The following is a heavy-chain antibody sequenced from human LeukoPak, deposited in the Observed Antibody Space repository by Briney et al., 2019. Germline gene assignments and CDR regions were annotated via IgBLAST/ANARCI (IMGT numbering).Heavy chain of an antibody. V-gene: IGHV3-23*01. J-gene: IGHJ4*02. CDR3: AKDMGIVVVITRGGLDY. D-gene: IGHD3-22*01. CDR2: INGTGGST. Sequence: GGSLKLSCAASGFTFSSYCMSWVRQAPGKGLEWVSTINGTGGSTYYADSVKGRFTISRDNSKNTLYLQMNSLRAEDTAVYYCAKDMGIVVVITRGGLDYWGQGTLVTVSS. CDR1: GFTFSSYC.